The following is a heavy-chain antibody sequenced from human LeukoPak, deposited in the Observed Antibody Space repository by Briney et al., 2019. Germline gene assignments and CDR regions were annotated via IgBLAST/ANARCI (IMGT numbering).Heavy chain of an antibody. V-gene: IGHV4-4*02. Sequence: SGTLSLTCAVSGGSISSSNWWSWVRQPPGKGLEWIGEIYHSGSTNYNPSLKSRVTISVDTSKNQFSLKLSSVTAADTAVYYCATSQESITMSSDYWGQGTLVTVSS. D-gene: IGHD3-10*02. CDR1: GGSISSSNW. J-gene: IGHJ4*02. CDR2: IYHSGST. CDR3: ATSQESITMSSDY.